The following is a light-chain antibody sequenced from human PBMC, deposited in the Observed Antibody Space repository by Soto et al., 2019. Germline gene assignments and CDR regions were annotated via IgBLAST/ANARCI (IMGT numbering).Light chain of an antibody. CDR3: QQRYNWPIT. CDR2: AAS. Sequence: IPLTQVPSSPSASLGGRVTLTFPASQGISSYLAWYQQKPGKAPKLLIYAASSLQSGVPSRFSGSGSGTDFTLTISSLEPEDFSVYYCQQRYNWPITFGQGTRLEIK. V-gene: IGKV1-9*01. CDR1: QGISSY. J-gene: IGKJ5*01.